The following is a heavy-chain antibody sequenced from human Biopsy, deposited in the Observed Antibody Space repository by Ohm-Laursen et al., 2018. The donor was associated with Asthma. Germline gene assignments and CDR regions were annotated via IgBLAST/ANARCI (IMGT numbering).Heavy chain of an antibody. CDR1: GFTVSRDH. CDR3: ATFPYGDYLPLDY. V-gene: IGHV3-23*01. D-gene: IGHD4-17*01. CDR2: ISGSGGST. J-gene: IGHJ4*02. Sequence: SLRLSCAASGFTVSRDHMFWVRQASGKGLEWVSAISGSGGSTYYADSVKGRFTISRDNSKNTLYLQMNSLRAEDTAVYYCATFPYGDYLPLDYWGQGTLVTVSS.